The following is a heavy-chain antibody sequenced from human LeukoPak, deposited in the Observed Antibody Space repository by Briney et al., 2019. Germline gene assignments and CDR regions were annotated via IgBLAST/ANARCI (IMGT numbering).Heavy chain of an antibody. CDR2: ISGSGGST. CDR3: ARDGYGGNSDDAFNI. Sequence: PGGSLRLSCAASGFTFSSYAMSWVRQAPGKGLEWVSAISGSGGSTYYADSVKGRFTISRDNAKNSLYLQMNSLRAEDTAVYYCARDGYGGNSDDAFNIWGQGTMVTVSS. CDR1: GFTFSSYA. D-gene: IGHD4-23*01. J-gene: IGHJ3*02. V-gene: IGHV3-23*01.